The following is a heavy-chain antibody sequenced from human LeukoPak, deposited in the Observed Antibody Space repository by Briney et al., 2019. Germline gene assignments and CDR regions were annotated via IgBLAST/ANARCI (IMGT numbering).Heavy chain of an antibody. CDR2: INLSGNI. V-gene: IGHV4-61*02. CDR1: DACSRSGRFH. CDR3: ARLRLPATLGAFDI. Sequence: SQTLPLSSNIPDACSRSGRFHFSWILHPPQNLLHCLRRINLSGNIDYNPSLWGRLTLSLDTSNNQFSLKLTSMTAADTAMYYCARLRLPATLGAFDIWGQGTMVTVSS. D-gene: IGHD5-12*01. J-gene: IGHJ3*02.